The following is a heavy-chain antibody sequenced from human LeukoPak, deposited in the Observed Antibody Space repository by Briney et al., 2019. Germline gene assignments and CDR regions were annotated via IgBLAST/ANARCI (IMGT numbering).Heavy chain of an antibody. D-gene: IGHD6-13*01. CDR2: IYYSGGT. V-gene: IGHV4-59*08. Sequence: SETLSLTCTVSGGSISTYYWNWIRQPPGKGLEWIGYIYYSGGTNYNPSLMSRVTISVDTSKNQFSLKLSSVTAADTAVYYCARLLPAAGYWYFDLWGRGTLVSVSS. J-gene: IGHJ2*01. CDR1: GGSISTYY. CDR3: ARLLPAAGYWYFDL.